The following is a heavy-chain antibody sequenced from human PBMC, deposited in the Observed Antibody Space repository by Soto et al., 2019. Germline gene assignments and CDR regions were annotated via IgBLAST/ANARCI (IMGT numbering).Heavy chain of an antibody. J-gene: IGHJ6*02. CDR2: MFYSGLT. D-gene: IGHD2-15*01. Sequence: SETLSLTCSVSGYSVSSSDYYWAWIRQPPGKGLEWIGSMFYSGLTYYNPSLKSRVTLSVDTSKNQFSVRLNSVTAADTAVYYCAPLSVSLSGPYGIHVWGQGTTVTAP. CDR1: GYSVSSSDYY. V-gene: IGHV4-39*01. CDR3: APLSVSLSGPYGIHV.